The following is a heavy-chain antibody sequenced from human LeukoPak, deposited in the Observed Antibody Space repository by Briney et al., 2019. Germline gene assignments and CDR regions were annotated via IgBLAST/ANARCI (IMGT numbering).Heavy chain of an antibody. CDR1: GFSFSSYW. V-gene: IGHV3-74*01. D-gene: IGHD5-12*01. J-gene: IGHJ4*02. CDR2: INSDGSST. Sequence: GGSLRLSYAASGFSFSSYWMHWVRQAPGKGLVWVSRINSDGSSTSYADSVKGRFTISRDNAKNTLYLQMNSLRAEDTAVYYCARGFGYDNILTYWGQGTLVTVSS. CDR3: ARGFGYDNILTY.